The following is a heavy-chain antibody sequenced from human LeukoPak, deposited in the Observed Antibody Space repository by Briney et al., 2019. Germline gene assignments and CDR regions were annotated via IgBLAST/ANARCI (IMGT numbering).Heavy chain of an antibody. CDR2: IYYSGST. D-gene: IGHD1-14*01. J-gene: IGHJ6*03. CDR1: GRSILRCGYY. V-gene: IGHV4-31*03. Sequence: SQTLSLTCTVSGRSILRCGYYGRWLRQPPRKGLEWIGYIYYSGSTYYNPSLKSRVTISVDTSKNQFSLKLSSVTAADTAVYYCATTLTNRETAGYYYYDMDVWGKGTTVTVSS. CDR3: ATTLTNRETAGYYYYDMDV.